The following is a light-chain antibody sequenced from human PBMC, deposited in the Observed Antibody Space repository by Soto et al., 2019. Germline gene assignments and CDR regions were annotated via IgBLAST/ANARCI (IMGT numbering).Light chain of an antibody. Sequence: NFMLTQPHSVSESPGKTVTISCTGSGGSIASNYVQWHQQRPGSAPTTVIYEDNKRPSGVPDRFSGSIDRSSNSASLIISGLKTEDEADYYCQSHDSTSAVFGRGTKLTVL. J-gene: IGLJ2*01. CDR3: QSHDSTSAV. CDR2: EDN. V-gene: IGLV6-57*02. CDR1: GGSIASNY.